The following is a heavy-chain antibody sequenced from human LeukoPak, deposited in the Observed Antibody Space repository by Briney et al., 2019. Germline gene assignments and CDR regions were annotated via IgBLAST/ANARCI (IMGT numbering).Heavy chain of an antibody. V-gene: IGHV1-46*01. D-gene: IGHD7-27*01. J-gene: IGHJ4*02. CDR3: ARAPRSWGFDY. Sequence: ASVKVSCKVSGYTLTELSMHWVRQAPGQGLEWMGIINPSGGSTSYAQKFQGRVTMTRDTSTSTVYMVLSSLRSEDTAVYYCARAPRSWGFDYWGQGTLVTVSS. CDR1: GYTLTELS. CDR2: INPSGGST.